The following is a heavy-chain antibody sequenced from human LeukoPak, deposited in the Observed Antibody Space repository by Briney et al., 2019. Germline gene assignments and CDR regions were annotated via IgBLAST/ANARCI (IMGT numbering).Heavy chain of an antibody. Sequence: SETLSLTCTVSPGSISSYYWSWIRQPPGKGLEWIGYIYYSGSTNYNPSLKSRVTMSVDTSKNQFSLRLNSVTAADTAVYYCARSELLWFGGVNSGFDYWGQGTLVTVSS. CDR2: IYYSGST. CDR3: ARSELLWFGGVNSGFDY. V-gene: IGHV4-59*01. D-gene: IGHD3-10*01. CDR1: PGSISSYY. J-gene: IGHJ4*02.